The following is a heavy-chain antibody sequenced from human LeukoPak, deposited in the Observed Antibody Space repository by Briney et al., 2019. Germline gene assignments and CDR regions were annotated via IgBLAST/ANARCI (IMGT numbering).Heavy chain of an antibody. CDR1: GFTFSSYS. CDR3: AKSQYRGYGMDV. J-gene: IGHJ6*02. Sequence: PGGSLRLSCAASGFTFSSYSMNWVRQAPGKGLEWVAVISYDGSNKYYADSVKGRFTISRDNSKNTLYLQMNSLRAEDTAVYYCAKSQYRGYGMDVWGQGTTVTVSS. D-gene: IGHD2-2*01. V-gene: IGHV3-30*18. CDR2: ISYDGSNK.